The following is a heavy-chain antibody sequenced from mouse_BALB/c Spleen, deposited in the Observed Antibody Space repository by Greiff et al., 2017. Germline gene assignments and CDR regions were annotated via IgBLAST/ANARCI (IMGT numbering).Heavy chain of an antibody. CDR2: IWAGGST. J-gene: IGHJ1*01. CDR3: ARGDYGSSWGYFDV. CDR1: GFSLTSYG. V-gene: IGHV2-9*02. D-gene: IGHD1-1*01. Sequence: VQLVESGPGLVAPSQSLSITCTVSGFSLTSYGVHWVRQPPGKGLEWLGVIWAGGSTNYNSALMSRLSISKDNSKSQVFLKMNSLQTDDTAMYYCARGDYGSSWGYFDVWGAGTTVTVSS.